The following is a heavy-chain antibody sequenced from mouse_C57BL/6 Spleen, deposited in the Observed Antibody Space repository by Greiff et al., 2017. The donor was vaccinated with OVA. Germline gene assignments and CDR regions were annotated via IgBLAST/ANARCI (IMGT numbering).Heavy chain of an antibody. J-gene: IGHJ2*01. Sequence: VQLQQSGAELVRPGASVKLSCTASGFNIKDDYMHWVKQRPEQGLEWIGWIDPENGDTEYASKFQGKATITADTSSNTAYLQLSSLTSEDTAVYYCTTGYGTPFDYWGQGTTLTVSS. CDR3: TTGYGTPFDY. V-gene: IGHV14-4*01. CDR2: IDPENGDT. D-gene: IGHD1-1*01. CDR1: GFNIKDDY.